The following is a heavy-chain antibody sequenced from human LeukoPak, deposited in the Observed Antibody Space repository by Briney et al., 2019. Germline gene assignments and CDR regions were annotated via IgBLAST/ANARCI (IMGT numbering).Heavy chain of an antibody. V-gene: IGHV3-30*04. CDR2: ISYDGSNK. J-gene: IGHJ3*02. CDR1: GFTFSSYA. D-gene: IGHD3-22*01. CDR3: AREGPRITMIVVVRRGDAFDI. Sequence: GGSLRLSCAASGFTFSSYAMHWVRHAPGKGLEWVAVISYDGSNKYYADSVKGRFTISRDNSKNTLYLQMNSLRAEDTAVYYCAREGPRITMIVVVRRGDAFDIWGQGTMVTVSS.